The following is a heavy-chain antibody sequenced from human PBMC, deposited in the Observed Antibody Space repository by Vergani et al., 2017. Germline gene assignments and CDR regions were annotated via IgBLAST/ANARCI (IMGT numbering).Heavy chain of an antibody. CDR3: ARVMYLYEAVTGYRLDGMDI. D-gene: IGHD6-19*01. V-gene: IGHV4-59*13. J-gene: IGHJ6*01. CDR1: GGSFTTYY. Sequence: QVQLEESGPGLVKPSETLSLTCTVSGGSFTTYYWSWIRQSPGKGLEWIGYIYSPGSTNYNPSLNSRVTMSGDTSKNQFYLKLRSVTAADTAVYFCARVMYLYEAVTGYRLDGMDICVQGSTVTICS. CDR2: IYSPGST.